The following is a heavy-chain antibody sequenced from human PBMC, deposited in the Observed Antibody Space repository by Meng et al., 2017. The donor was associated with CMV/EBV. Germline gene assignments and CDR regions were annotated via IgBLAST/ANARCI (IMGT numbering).Heavy chain of an antibody. D-gene: IGHD6-19*01. CDR3: AAEPVADYYYYYGMDV. J-gene: IGHJ6*02. CDR1: GFTFSDYY. CDR2: ISSSGSTI. Sequence: GGSLRLSCAASGFTFSDYYMSWIRQAPGQGLEWVSYISSSGSTIYYADSVKGRFTISRDNAKNSLYLQMNSLRAEDTAVYYCAAEPVADYYYYYGMDVWGQGTTVTVSS. V-gene: IGHV3-11*04.